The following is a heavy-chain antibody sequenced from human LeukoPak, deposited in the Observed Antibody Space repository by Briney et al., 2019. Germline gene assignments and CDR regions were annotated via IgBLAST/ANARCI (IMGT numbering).Heavy chain of an antibody. Sequence: SETLSLTCTVSGGSISSSSYYWGWIRQPPGKGLEWIGSIYYSGSTYYNPSLKSRVTISVDTSKNQFSLKLSSVTAADTAVYYCARKQGANTYNHFDYWGQGTLVTVS. CDR2: IYYSGST. J-gene: IGHJ4*02. V-gene: IGHV4-39*01. CDR3: ARKQGANTYNHFDY. CDR1: GGSISSSSYY. D-gene: IGHD4/OR15-4a*01.